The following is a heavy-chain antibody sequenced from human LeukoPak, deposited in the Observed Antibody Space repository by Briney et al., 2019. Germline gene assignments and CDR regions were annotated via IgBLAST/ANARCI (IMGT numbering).Heavy chain of an antibody. D-gene: IGHD6-13*01. CDR1: GGSISSYY. J-gene: IGHJ4*02. CDR2: IYYSGST. Sequence: PSETLSLTCTVSGGSISSYYWSWIRQPPGKGLEWIGYIYYSGSTDYNPSLKSRVTMSVDTSKNQFSLKLSSVTAADTAVYYCARQSSSNWYLDFWGQGTLVTVSS. V-gene: IGHV4-59*08. CDR3: ARQSSSNWYLDF.